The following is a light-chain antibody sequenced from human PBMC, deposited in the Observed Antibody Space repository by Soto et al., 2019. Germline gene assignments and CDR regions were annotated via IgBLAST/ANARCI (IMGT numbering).Light chain of an antibody. J-gene: IGKJ1*01. CDR2: GAS. CDR3: QQYGGSPPT. CDR1: QSVSSSY. Sequence: EIVLTQSPGTLSLSPGERATLSCRASQSVSSSYLAWYQQKPGQAPRLLIFGASSRAAATPDRFSGSGSGADFTLTINRLEPEDSAVYHCQQYGGSPPTFGQGTKVEIK. V-gene: IGKV3-20*01.